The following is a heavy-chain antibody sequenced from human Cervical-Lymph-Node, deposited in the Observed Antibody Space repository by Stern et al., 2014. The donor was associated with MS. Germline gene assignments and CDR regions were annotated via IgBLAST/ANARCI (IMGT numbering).Heavy chain of an antibody. CDR1: GFSLSNARMG. D-gene: IGHD4/OR15-4a*01. V-gene: IGHV2-26*01. J-gene: IGHJ4*02. Sequence: QITLKESGPVLVKPTETLMLTCTVSGFSLSNARMGVRWIRQPPGKALEWLAQIFSDADKSYSTSLKSRLTISKDTAKSQVVLTMTNMDPVDTATYFCARILFDGAYRGDYWGQGTLVTVSS. CDR2: IFSDADK. CDR3: ARILFDGAYRGDY.